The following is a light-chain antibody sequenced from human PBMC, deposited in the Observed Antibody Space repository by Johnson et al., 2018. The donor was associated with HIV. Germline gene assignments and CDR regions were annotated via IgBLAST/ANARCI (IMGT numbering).Light chain of an antibody. CDR1: SSNIGNNY. CDR2: DNN. Sequence: QSVLTQPPSVSAAPGQKVTISCSGSSSNIGNNYVSWYQQLPGTAPKLLIYDNNKRPSGIPDRFSGSKSGTSATLGITGPQTGDEADYYCGTWDSSLSAVYVFGTGTKVTVL. V-gene: IGLV1-51*01. J-gene: IGLJ1*01. CDR3: GTWDSSLSAVYV.